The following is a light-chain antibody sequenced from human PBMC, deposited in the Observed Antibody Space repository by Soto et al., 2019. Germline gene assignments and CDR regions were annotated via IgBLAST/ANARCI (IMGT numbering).Light chain of an antibody. Sequence: DIQMTQSTSTLSVSLGDRITITCRASEDIDTSLAWFQQRPGKAPKVLIAGASGLMNGVPSTFSGSGSGTEFALTISSVQPDDFATYFCQHYGTFSWTFGQGTKVDIK. CDR1: EDIDTS. CDR3: QHYGTFSWT. CDR2: GAS. J-gene: IGKJ1*01. V-gene: IGKV1-5*01.